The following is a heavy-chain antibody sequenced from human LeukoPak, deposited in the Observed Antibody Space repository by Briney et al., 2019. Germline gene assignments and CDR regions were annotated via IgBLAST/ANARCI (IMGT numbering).Heavy chain of an antibody. Sequence: PGGSLRLSCAASGFTFSSYWMHWVRQAPGKGLVWVSRINSDRSSTSYADSVKGRFTISRDNAKNTPYLQVNSLRAEDTAVYYCAKDSAYYYDSSGYYFRYFDYWGQGTLVTVSS. V-gene: IGHV3-74*01. J-gene: IGHJ4*02. CDR2: INSDRSST. CDR1: GFTFSSYW. D-gene: IGHD3-22*01. CDR3: AKDSAYYYDSSGYYFRYFDY.